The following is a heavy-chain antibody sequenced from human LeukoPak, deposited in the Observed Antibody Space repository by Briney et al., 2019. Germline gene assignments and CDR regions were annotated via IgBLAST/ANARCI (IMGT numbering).Heavy chain of an antibody. CDR3: AKASGFSYGYPFDY. CDR2: IRGSGGST. V-gene: IGHV3-23*01. J-gene: IGHJ4*02. CDR1: GFSFSSYA. D-gene: IGHD5-18*01. Sequence: PGGSLRLSCAASGFSFSSYAMSWVRQAPGKGLEWVSVIRGSGGSTYYADSVKGRFRISRDNSKNTLYLQMSSLRAEDTALYYCAKASGFSYGYPFDYWGQGTLVTVSS.